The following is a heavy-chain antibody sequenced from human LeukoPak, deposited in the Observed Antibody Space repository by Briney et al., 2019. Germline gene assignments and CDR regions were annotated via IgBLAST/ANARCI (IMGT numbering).Heavy chain of an antibody. J-gene: IGHJ5*02. V-gene: IGHV1-2*02. CDR1: GYTFTGYY. D-gene: IGHD3-9*01. CDR2: INSNSGGT. CDR3: ARMSDILTGHYPQSFHP. Sequence: ASVKVSCKASGYTFTGYYMHWVRQAPGQGLEWMGWINSNSGGTSYAQKFQGRVTMTRDTSVSTAYMELSRLRSDDTAVYYCARMSDILTGHYPQSFHPWGQGPLVTVSS.